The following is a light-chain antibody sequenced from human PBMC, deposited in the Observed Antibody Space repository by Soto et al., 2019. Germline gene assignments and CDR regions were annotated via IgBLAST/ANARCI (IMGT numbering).Light chain of an antibody. CDR1: QSVSSKY. Sequence: EIELTQSPGTLSLSPGERSTLACMSSQSVSSKYLAWYQQKPGQAPRLLIYGASTRATGMPVRLSDSGSGTDFTLTISRLEAEDSAVYYCHQYGSSPTFGPGTMVDIK. CDR3: HQYGSSPT. J-gene: IGKJ1*01. CDR2: GAS. V-gene: IGKV3-20*01.